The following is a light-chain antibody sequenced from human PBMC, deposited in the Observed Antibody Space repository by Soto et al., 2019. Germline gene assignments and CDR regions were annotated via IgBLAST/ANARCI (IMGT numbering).Light chain of an antibody. CDR2: EVT. V-gene: IGLV2-14*01. Sequence: QSALTQPASVSGSPGQSITISCTGTSGDVGGHDYVSWYQQHPGKAPKLIIYEVTNRPSGVSNRFSASMSGNTASLTISGLQAEDEADYYCTSYTRSATPYIYGSGTKLTVL. CDR1: SGDVGGHDY. CDR3: TSYTRSATPYI. J-gene: IGLJ1*01.